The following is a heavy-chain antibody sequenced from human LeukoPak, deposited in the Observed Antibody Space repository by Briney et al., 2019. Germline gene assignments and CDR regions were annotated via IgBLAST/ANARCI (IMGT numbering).Heavy chain of an antibody. CDR3: ASSDVAAAGTNYYYYMDV. J-gene: IGHJ6*03. V-gene: IGHV3-21*01. D-gene: IGHD6-13*01. Sequence: PGGSLRLSCAASGFTFSSYSMNWVRQAPGKGLEWVSSISSSSSYIYYADSVKGRSTISRDNAKNSLYLQMNSLRAEDTAVYYCASSDVAAAGTNYYYYMDVWGKGTTVTVSS. CDR2: ISSSSSYI. CDR1: GFTFSSYS.